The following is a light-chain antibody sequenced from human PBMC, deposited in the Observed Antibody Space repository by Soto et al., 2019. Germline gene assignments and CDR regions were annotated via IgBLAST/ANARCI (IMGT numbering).Light chain of an antibody. CDR2: AAS. Sequence: DIQMTQSPSSLSASVGDRVTITCRASQSISTYLNWYQQKPGKAPKLLIYAASDLQSGVPSRFSGSTSGTDLILTISSLQPEDVATYYCQQSYRAPYTFGQGTRLEI. CDR3: QQSYRAPYT. CDR1: QSISTY. J-gene: IGKJ2*01. V-gene: IGKV1-39*01.